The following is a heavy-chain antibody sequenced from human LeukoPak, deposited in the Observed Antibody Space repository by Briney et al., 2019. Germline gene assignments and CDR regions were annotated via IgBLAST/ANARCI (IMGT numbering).Heavy chain of an antibody. V-gene: IGHV3-74*01. CDR1: GFTFSRYY. D-gene: IGHD6-13*01. CDR2: INSDGSST. J-gene: IGHJ4*02. CDR3: TRVFVGDEYSSSGY. Sequence: PGGSLRLSCAASGFTFSRYYMHWVRQAPGKGLVWVSRINSDGSSTTYADSVKGRFTISRDKGKNTLYLQMNSLKVEDTAVYYCTRVFVGDEYSSSGYWGQGTLVTVSS.